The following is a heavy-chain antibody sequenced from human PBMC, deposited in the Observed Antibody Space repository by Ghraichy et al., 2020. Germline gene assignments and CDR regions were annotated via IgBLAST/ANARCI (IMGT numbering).Heavy chain of an antibody. CDR1: GGSFSGYY. D-gene: IGHD2-8*01. CDR3: ARVTRTPIRCTNGVCYTGYYYYGMDV. V-gene: IGHV4-34*01. CDR2: INHSGST. J-gene: IGHJ6*02. Sequence: SETLSLTCAVYGGSFSGYYWSWIRQPPGKGLEWIGEINHSGSTNYNPSLKSRVTISVDTSKNQFSLKLSSVTAADTAVYYCARVTRTPIRCTNGVCYTGYYYYGMDVWGQGTTVTVSS.